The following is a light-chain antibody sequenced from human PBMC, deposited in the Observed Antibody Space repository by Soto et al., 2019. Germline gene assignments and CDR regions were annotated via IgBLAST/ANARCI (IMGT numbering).Light chain of an antibody. V-gene: IGLV1-40*01. J-gene: IGLJ1*01. Sequence: QSVLTQPPSVSGAPGQRVTISCTGSSSNIGAGYDVHWYQQRPGAAPKLLISANINRPSGVPDRFSGSKSGTSASLAITGLQADDEGDYYCQSYDSTRSARYVFGTGTKVTFL. CDR2: ANI. CDR1: SSNIGAGYD. CDR3: QSYDSTRSARYV.